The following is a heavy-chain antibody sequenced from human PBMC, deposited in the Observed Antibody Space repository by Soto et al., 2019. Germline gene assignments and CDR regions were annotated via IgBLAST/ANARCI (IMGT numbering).Heavy chain of an antibody. CDR2: MYHHGNT. V-gene: IGHV4-31*03. CDR3: VKYYYDSSGLNWFDP. Sequence: QVQLQESGTGLVKPSQTLSLTCTVSGGSIRSGDFYCSWIRQHPGKGLEWIGYMYHHGNTYYNPSLRSRVAMSLDTSKNQFSLNLTSVTAADTAIYYCVKYYYDSSGLNWFDPWGQGTLVTVSS. J-gene: IGHJ5*02. D-gene: IGHD3-22*01. CDR1: GGSIRSGDFY.